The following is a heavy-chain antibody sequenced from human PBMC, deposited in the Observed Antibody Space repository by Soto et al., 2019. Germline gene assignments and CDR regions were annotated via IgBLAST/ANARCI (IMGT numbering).Heavy chain of an antibody. CDR2: ISGSGGST. J-gene: IGHJ4*02. D-gene: IGHD2-15*01. CDR1: GFTFSNYA. CDR3: AKGRYCTGGSCYPLAYYFDY. Sequence: EVQLLESGGGLVQPGGSLRLSCAASGFTFSNYAMSWVRQAPGKGLEWVSVISGSGGSTYYADSVRGRFPISRDNSKNTLYLQMNSLRVEDTAVYYCAKGRYCTGGSCYPLAYYFDYWGQGTLGTVSS. V-gene: IGHV3-23*01.